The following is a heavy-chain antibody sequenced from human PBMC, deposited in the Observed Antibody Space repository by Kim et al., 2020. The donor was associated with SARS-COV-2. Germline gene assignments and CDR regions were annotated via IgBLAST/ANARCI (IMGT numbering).Heavy chain of an antibody. D-gene: IGHD3-16*01. CDR2: KKRDGSDE. CDR3: AALDPVQVPGGI. Sequence: GGSLRLSCAVSGFSSRNHWMSWVRQAPGKGLEWVAMKKRDGSDEHYVDSVKGRFTMSRDNANNSLYLQMNSLRIEDTTIYYCAALDPVQVPGGIWGQGTRVTVPS. V-gene: IGHV3-7*01. J-gene: IGHJ4*02. CDR1: GFSSRNHW.